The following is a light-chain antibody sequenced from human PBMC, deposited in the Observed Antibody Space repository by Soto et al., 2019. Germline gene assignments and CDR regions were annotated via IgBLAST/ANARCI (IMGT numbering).Light chain of an antibody. Sequence: EIVLTQSPATLSSFPGDRVTLSCRASQAVNTRLAWYQHRPGQAPRLLIYLASNRAAGVPARFSGSGSGTDFTLTISDVEPEDFATYYCQHYISAPWTFGQGTKVEI. J-gene: IGKJ1*01. CDR1: QAVNTR. V-gene: IGKV3D-11*01. CDR2: LAS. CDR3: QHYISAPWT.